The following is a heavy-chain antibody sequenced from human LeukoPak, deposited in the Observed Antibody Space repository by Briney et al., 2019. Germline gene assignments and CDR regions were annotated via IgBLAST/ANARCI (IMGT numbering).Heavy chain of an antibody. V-gene: IGHV6-1*01. CDR1: GDSVSSNSAA. J-gene: IGHJ5*02. Sequence: SQTLSLTCAISGDSVSSNSAAWNWIRQSPSRGLEWLGRTYYRSKWYNDYAVSVKSRITINPDTSKNQLSLQLNSVTPEDTAVYYCARGPYYYDSSGYINWFDPWGQGTLVTVSS. CDR2: TYYRSKWYN. CDR3: ARGPYYYDSSGYINWFDP. D-gene: IGHD3-22*01.